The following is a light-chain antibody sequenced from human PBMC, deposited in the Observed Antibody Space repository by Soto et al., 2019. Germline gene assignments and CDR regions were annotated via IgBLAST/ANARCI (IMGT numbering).Light chain of an antibody. J-gene: IGLJ1*01. V-gene: IGLV2-8*01. CDR1: KSDIGVYDF. CDR2: EVV. CDR3: CSNAGRPDV. Sequence: QSALTQPPSASGSPGQSVTISCTGTKSDIGVYDFVSWYQHHPGKAPRLIIYEVVQRPSGVPDRFSGSKSGNTASLTVSGLQAADEADYYCCSNAGRPDVFGTGTKVTVL.